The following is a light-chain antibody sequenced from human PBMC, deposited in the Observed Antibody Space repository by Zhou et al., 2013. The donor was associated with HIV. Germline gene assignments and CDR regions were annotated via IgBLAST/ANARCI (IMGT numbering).Light chain of an antibody. Sequence: ENVLTQSPGTLSVSPGERVTLSCRASQNVFSNLAWYQQKPGQAPSLLIYDTSTRATGVPARFSGSGSGRDFTLTISGLQPEDFALYYCQQYDTWPSFGQGTKLQIK. V-gene: IGKV3-15*01. J-gene: IGKJ2*01. CDR3: QQYDTWPS. CDR1: QNVFSN. CDR2: DTS.